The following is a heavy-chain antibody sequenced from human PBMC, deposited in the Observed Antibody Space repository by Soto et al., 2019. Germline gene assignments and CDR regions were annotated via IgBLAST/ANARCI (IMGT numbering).Heavy chain of an antibody. CDR3: AKAASGYYDSSGYPNWFDP. J-gene: IGHJ5*02. D-gene: IGHD3-22*01. V-gene: IGHV3-23*01. CDR1: GFTFSSYA. Sequence: GGSLSLSCAASGFTFSSYAMSWVRQAPGKGLEWVSAISGSGGSTYYADSVKGRLTVSRDNSKNTLYLQMNSLRAEDTAVYYCAKAASGYYDSSGYPNWFDPWGQGTLGTVSS. CDR2: ISGSGGST.